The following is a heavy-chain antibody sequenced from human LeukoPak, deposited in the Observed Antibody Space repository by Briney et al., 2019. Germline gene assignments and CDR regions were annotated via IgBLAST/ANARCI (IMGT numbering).Heavy chain of an antibody. J-gene: IGHJ4*02. V-gene: IGHV4-39*01. CDR3: THSSSSGGFDY. D-gene: IGHD6-6*01. CDR1: GGSISNSSYY. Sequence: SETLSLTCTVSGGSISNSSYYWGWIRQPPGKGLEWIGSIYYSGSTYYNPSLKSRVTISVDTSKNQFSLKLSSVTAADTAVYYCTHSSSSGGFDYWGQGTLVTVSS. CDR2: IYYSGST.